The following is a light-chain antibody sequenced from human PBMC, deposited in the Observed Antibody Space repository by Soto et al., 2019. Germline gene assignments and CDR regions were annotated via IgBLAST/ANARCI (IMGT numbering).Light chain of an antibody. J-gene: IGLJ1*01. Sequence: QSVLTQPASVSGSPGNSITISCTGTSSDVGSYNLVSWYQQHPGKAPKLIIYEANKRPSGISNRFSGSESGNTASLTISGLQPEDEADYYCCSYASRDTYVFGTGTKVTVL. CDR2: EAN. CDR1: SSDVGSYNL. CDR3: CSYASRDTYV. V-gene: IGLV2-23*01.